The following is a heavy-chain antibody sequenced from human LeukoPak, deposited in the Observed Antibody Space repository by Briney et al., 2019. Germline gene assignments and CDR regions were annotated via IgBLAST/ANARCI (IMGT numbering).Heavy chain of an antibody. CDR3: ARSRNWNYRAFDI. V-gene: IGHV5-51*01. Sequence: GESLKISGMGSGYRFTSYWIGWVRQMPGKGLEWRGIIYPGDCDTRYSPSFQGQVTFSADKSNSTAYLQWSSLKASDTAMYYCARSRNWNYRAFDIWGQGTMVTVSS. CDR1: GYRFTSYW. J-gene: IGHJ3*02. D-gene: IGHD1-7*01. CDR2: IYPGDCDT.